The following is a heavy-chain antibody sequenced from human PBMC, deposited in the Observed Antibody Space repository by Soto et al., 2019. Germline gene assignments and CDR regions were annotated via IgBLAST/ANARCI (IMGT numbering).Heavy chain of an antibody. Sequence: ASVKVSCKASGYTFTSYYISWVRQAPGQGLEWMGWISGYNGNTNYAQKFQGRVTMTTDTSTSTAYMELSSLRSEDTAVYYCASERENYDILTGYKPPYYYYGMDVWGQGTTVTVSS. CDR2: ISGYNGNT. J-gene: IGHJ6*02. D-gene: IGHD3-9*01. CDR3: ASERENYDILTGYKPPYYYYGMDV. V-gene: IGHV1-18*01. CDR1: GYTFTSYY.